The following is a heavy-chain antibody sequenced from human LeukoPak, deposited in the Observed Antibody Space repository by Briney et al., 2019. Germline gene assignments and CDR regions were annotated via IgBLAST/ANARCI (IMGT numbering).Heavy chain of an antibody. Sequence: GESLKISCKGSGYSFTSYWIGWVRQMPGKGLEWMGIIYPGDSDTRYSPSFQGQVTISADKSISTAYLQWSSLKASDTAMYYCARALTIFEVVIPYVYSYWGQGTLVTVSS. CDR2: IYPGDSDT. CDR3: ARALTIFEVVIPYVYSY. V-gene: IGHV5-51*01. J-gene: IGHJ4*02. D-gene: IGHD3-3*01. CDR1: GYSFTSYW.